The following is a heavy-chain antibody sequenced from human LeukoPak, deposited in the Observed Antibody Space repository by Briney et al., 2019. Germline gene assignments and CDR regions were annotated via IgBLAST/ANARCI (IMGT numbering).Heavy chain of an antibody. D-gene: IGHD5-12*01. Sequence: SGPALVKPTQTLTLTCTFSGFSLSTSGMCVSWIRQPPGKALEWLARIDWDDDKYYSTSLKTRLTISKDTSKNQVVLTMTNMDPVDTATYYCARTSSGHDFYYFDYWGQGTLVTVSS. J-gene: IGHJ4*02. CDR1: GFSLSTSGMC. V-gene: IGHV2-70*11. CDR3: ARTSSGHDFYYFDY. CDR2: IDWDDDK.